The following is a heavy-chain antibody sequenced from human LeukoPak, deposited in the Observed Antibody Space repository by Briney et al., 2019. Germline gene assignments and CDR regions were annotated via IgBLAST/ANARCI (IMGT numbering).Heavy chain of an antibody. V-gene: IGHV4-4*07. CDR2: IYTSGST. J-gene: IGHJ4*02. Sequence: SETLSLTCTVSGDSISNYYWSWIRQPAGKGLEWIGRIYTSGSTNYSSSLKSRVTMSVDTSKNQFSLKLNSVTAADTAVYYCARFCYGDYCFDYWGQGTLVTVSS. CDR1: GDSISNYY. D-gene: IGHD4-17*01. CDR3: ARFCYGDYCFDY.